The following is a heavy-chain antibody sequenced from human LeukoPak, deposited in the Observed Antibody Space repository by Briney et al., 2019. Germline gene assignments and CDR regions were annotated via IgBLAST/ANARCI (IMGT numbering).Heavy chain of an antibody. Sequence: SETLSLTCTVSGGSISSSSYYWGWIRQPPGKGREWIGSIYYSGSTYYNPSLKSRVTISVDTSKNQFSLKLSSVTAADTAVYYCVRHGSGSGWFPFDYWGQGTLVTVSS. D-gene: IGHD6-19*01. J-gene: IGHJ4*02. CDR2: IYYSGST. V-gene: IGHV4-39*01. CDR3: VRHGSGSGWFPFDY. CDR1: GGSISSSSYY.